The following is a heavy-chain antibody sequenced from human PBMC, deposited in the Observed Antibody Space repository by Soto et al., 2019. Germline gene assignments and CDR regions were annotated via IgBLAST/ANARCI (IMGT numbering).Heavy chain of an antibody. CDR2: ISYDGSSQ. D-gene: IGHD3-22*01. CDR1: GFTFSNHA. Sequence: QVQLVESGGGVVQPGRSLRLSCAASGFTFSNHAMHWVRQAPGKGLEWVALISYDGSSQYYADSLKGRFTLSRDNSNNILYLRMDSLRAEDTAVYYCARVFITLIALNWLDPWGQGTLVTVSS. V-gene: IGHV3-30-3*01. J-gene: IGHJ5*02. CDR3: ARVFITLIALNWLDP.